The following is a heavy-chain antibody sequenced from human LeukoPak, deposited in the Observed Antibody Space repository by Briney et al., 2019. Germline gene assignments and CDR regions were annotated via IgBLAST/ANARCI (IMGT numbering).Heavy chain of an antibody. J-gene: IGHJ4*02. Sequence: PGGSLRPSCAASGFTFSSYGMHWVRQAPGKGLEWVAFIRYDGSNKYYADSVKGRFTISRDNSKNTLYLQMNSLRAEDTAVYYCAKDWRRGSGFDYWGQGTLVTVSS. CDR1: GFTFSSYG. CDR3: AKDWRRGSGFDY. CDR2: IRYDGSNK. D-gene: IGHD3-10*01. V-gene: IGHV3-30*02.